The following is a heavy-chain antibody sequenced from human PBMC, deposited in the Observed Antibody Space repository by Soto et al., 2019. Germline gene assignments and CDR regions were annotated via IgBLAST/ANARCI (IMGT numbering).Heavy chain of an antibody. CDR3: ARDRGYDAHDYYYNAMDV. D-gene: IGHD3-10*01. CDR1: GFTFRTYP. J-gene: IGHJ6*02. CDR2: IRGFSPYT. V-gene: IGHV3-21*01. Sequence: LRLSCISPGFTFRTYPMNWVRQAPGKGLEWVSGIRGFSPYTFYAESVKGRFTISRDNAKNSLDLQMDSLRAEDTAVYYCARDRGYDAHDYYYNAMDVWGQGTTVTVSS.